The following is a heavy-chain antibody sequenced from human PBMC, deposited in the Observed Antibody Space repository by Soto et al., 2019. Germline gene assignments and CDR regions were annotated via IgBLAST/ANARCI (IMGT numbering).Heavy chain of an antibody. V-gene: IGHV1-8*01. CDR1: GYTFTSYD. D-gene: IGHD3-3*01. CDR3: ASDLAYALDS. CDR2: MNPNSGNT. J-gene: IGHJ4*02. Sequence: QVQLVQSGAEVKKPGASVKVSCKASGYTFTSYDINWVRQATGQGLEWMGWMNPNSGNTVYAQKFQGRVTMTRNTSISPAYMEMRSLRSEHTAVYYSASDLAYALDSWGQGTVVTVPS.